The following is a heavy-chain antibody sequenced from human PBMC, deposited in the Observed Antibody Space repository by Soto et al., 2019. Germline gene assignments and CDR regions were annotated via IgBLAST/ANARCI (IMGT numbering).Heavy chain of an antibody. D-gene: IGHD4-17*01. J-gene: IGHJ4*02. V-gene: IGHV1-69*13. Sequence: GASVKVSCKASGGTFSSYAISWVRQAPGQGLEWMGGIIPIFGTANYAQKFQGRVTITADESTSTAYMEMSSMRSEDTAVYYCARLMTTVTPGEYWGQGTLVTVSS. CDR3: ARLMTTVTPGEY. CDR1: GGTFSSYA. CDR2: IIPIFGTA.